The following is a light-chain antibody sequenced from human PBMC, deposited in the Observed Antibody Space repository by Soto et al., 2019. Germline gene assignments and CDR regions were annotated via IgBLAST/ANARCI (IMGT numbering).Light chain of an antibody. CDR2: DAS. CDR3: QQYGSSSMYT. CDR1: QSVSSSS. V-gene: IGKV3-20*01. Sequence: EIVLTQSPGTLSLSPGERATLSCRASQSVSSSSLAWYQQKPGQAPRLLIYDASTRATGIPDRFSGSGSGTDFTLTISRLEPEDFAVYYCQQYGSSSMYTFGQGTKLEIK. J-gene: IGKJ2*01.